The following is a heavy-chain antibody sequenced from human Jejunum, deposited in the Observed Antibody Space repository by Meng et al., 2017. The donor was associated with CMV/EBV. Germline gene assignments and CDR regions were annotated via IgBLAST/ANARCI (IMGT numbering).Heavy chain of an antibody. CDR2: MSYDGNNK. J-gene: IGHJ4*02. CDR1: GFTFRSYA. CDR3: ARDDYGDAGAYFDY. V-gene: IGHV3-30-3*01. Sequence: ASGFTFRSYALHWVRQAERKGLEWVAVMSYDGNNKYFEDSVKGRFTLSRDNSKNTVYLQMNSLRPEDTAVYYCARDDYGDAGAYFDYWGQGTLVTVSS. D-gene: IGHD4-17*01.